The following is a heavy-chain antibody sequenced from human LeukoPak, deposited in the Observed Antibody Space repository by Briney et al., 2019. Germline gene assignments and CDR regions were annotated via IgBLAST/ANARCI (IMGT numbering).Heavy chain of an antibody. V-gene: IGHV3-48*04. CDR3: ASHPAGYSNDY. D-gene: IGHD3-9*01. Sequence: PGGSLRLSCAASGFTFSSYSMNWVRQAPGKGLEWVSYISSSSSTIYYTDSVKGRFTISRDNAKNSLYLQMNSLRAEDTAVYYCASHPAGYSNDYWGQGTLVTVSS. J-gene: IGHJ4*02. CDR1: GFTFSSYS. CDR2: ISSSSSTI.